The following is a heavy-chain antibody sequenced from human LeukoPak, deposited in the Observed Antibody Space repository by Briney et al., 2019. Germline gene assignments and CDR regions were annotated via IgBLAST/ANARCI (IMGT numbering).Heavy chain of an antibody. J-gene: IGHJ4*02. CDR1: GFTFSSYS. Sequence: GGSLRLSCAASGFTFSSYSMNWVRQAPGKGLEWVSSISGSSSYIYYADSVKGRFTISRDNAKNSLYLQMNSLRAEDTAVYYCARDYCTNGVCYRDLDYWGQGTLVTVSS. CDR3: ARDYCTNGVCYRDLDY. CDR2: ISGSSSYI. V-gene: IGHV3-21*01. D-gene: IGHD2-8*01.